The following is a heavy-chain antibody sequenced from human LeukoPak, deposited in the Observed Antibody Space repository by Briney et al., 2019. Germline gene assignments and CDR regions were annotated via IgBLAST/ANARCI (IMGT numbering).Heavy chain of an antibody. CDR1: GYTFNSHG. CDR2: ISGDYGYT. D-gene: IGHD3-16*01. CDR3: ARNKTTGGGGFDY. Sequence: ASVKVSCKASGYTFNSHGISWIRQAPGQGPEWMGWISGDYGYTKYAQKFQGRVTMTTDTSTDTSYMELRSLRSDDTAVYYCARNKTTGGGGFDYWGQGTLITVPS. J-gene: IGHJ4*02. V-gene: IGHV1-18*04.